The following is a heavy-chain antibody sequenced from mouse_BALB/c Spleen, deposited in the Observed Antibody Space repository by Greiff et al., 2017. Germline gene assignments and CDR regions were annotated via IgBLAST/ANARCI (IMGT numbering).Heavy chain of an antibody. CDR2: IDPSDSET. D-gene: IGHD1-1*01. V-gene: IGHV1-69*02. CDR1: GYTFTSYW. CDR3: ARGGLRHAMDY. Sequence: QVQLQQSGAELVKPGAPVKLSCKASGYTFTSYWMNWVKQRPGRGLEWIGRIDPSDSETHYNQKFKDKATLTVDKSSSTAYIQLSSLTSEDSAVYYCARGGLRHAMDYWGQGTSVTVSS. J-gene: IGHJ4*01.